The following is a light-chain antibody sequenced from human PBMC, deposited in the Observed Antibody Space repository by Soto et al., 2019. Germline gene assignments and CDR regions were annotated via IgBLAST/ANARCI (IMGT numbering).Light chain of an antibody. CDR3: HQTAGSLTLT. Sequence: DIQMTQSPSSLSASVGDRVTITCRASQTIRYSLNWYQQKPGKVPKVLIYDASTLQSGVPPRFSGSGSGTDFALTISNLQPEDFATYYCHQTAGSLTLTFGQGTRVEAK. CDR2: DAS. CDR1: QTIRYS. J-gene: IGKJ1*01. V-gene: IGKV1-39*01.